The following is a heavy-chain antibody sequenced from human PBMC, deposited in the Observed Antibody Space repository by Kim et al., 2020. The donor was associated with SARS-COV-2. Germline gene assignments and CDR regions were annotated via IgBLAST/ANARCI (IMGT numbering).Heavy chain of an antibody. D-gene: IGHD2-2*01. CDR3: ARALREGLVVPAGQKEY. J-gene: IGHJ1*01. V-gene: IGHV3-30-3*01. CDR1: GFTFSSYA. CDR2: ISYDGSNK. Sequence: GSLRLSCAASGFTFSSYAMHWVRQAPGKGLEWVAVISYDGSNKYYADSVKGRFTISRDNSKNTLYLQMNSLRAEDTAVYYWARALREGLVVPAGQKEY.